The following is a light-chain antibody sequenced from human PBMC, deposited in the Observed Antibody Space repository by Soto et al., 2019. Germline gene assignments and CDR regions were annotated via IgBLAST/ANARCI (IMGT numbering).Light chain of an antibody. CDR2: EVS. Sequence: QSALTQPASVSGSPGQSITISCTGTSSDVGGYNFVSWYQQHPGKAPKPIIYEVSNRPSGVSNRFSGSQSGNTASLTISGLQAEDEADYYCNSYTSKSTGVFGTGTKLTVL. CDR3: NSYTSKSTGV. J-gene: IGLJ1*01. V-gene: IGLV2-14*01. CDR1: SSDVGGYNF.